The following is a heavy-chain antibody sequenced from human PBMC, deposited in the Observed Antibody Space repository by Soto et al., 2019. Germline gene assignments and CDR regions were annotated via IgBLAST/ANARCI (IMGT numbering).Heavy chain of an antibody. CDR3: ATDQGRRGDEYYFDY. J-gene: IGHJ4*02. V-gene: IGHV1-24*01. D-gene: IGHD3-10*01. CDR2: FDPEDGET. CDR1: GYTLTELS. Sequence: ASVKVSCKVSGYTLTELSMHWVRQAPGKGLEWMGGFDPEDGETIYAQKFQGRVTMTEDTSTDTAYMELSSLRSEDTAVYYCATDQGRRGDEYYFDYWGQGTLVTVSS.